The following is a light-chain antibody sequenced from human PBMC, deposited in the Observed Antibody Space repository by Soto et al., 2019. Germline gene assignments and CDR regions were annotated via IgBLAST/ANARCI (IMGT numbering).Light chain of an antibody. J-gene: IGKJ2*01. Sequence: DIQMTQSPSSLSASVGERVTITCQASQDITDYLNWYQQKPGKAPKLLLYDASNLETGVPSRFSGSGSGTYFIFTISSLQPEDIATYYCQQYDTAPPTFGQGTKVEIK. CDR1: QDITDY. V-gene: IGKV1-33*01. CDR2: DAS. CDR3: QQYDTAPPT.